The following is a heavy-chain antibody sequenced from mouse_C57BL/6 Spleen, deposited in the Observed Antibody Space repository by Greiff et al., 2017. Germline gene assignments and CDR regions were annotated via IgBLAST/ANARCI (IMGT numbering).Heavy chain of an antibody. Sequence: QVQLQQPGPELVKPGASVKLSCKASGYTFTSYWMHWVKQRPGQGLEWIGNINPSNGGTNYTEKFKSKATLTVDKSSSTAYMQLSSLTSEDSAVYYCARSGAYSNYEAYWGQGTLVTVSA. V-gene: IGHV1-53*01. CDR2: INPSNGGT. CDR1: GYTFTSYW. D-gene: IGHD2-5*01. CDR3: ARSGAYSNYEAY. J-gene: IGHJ3*01.